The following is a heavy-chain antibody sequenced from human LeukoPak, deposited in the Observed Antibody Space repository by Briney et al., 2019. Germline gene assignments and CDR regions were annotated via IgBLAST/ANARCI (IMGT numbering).Heavy chain of an antibody. J-gene: IGHJ6*02. D-gene: IGHD2-15*01. CDR2: ISSSGSTI. CDR1: GFTFSDYY. Sequence: GGSLRLSCAASGFTFSDYYMSWIRQAPGKGLEWVSYISSSGSTIYYADSVTGRFTISRDNAKNSLYLQMNSLRAEDTAVYYCARSGGSSNFYYYYGMDVWGQGTTVTVSS. V-gene: IGHV3-11*01. CDR3: ARSGGSSNFYYYYGMDV.